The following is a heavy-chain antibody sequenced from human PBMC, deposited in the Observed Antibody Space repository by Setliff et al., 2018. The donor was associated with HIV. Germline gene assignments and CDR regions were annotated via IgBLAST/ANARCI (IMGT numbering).Heavy chain of an antibody. CDR1: GGSMSNYY. CDR2: TFHTGSS. CDR3: ASLTDYGGDSGSH. V-gene: IGHV4-59*01. Sequence: SETLSLTCSVSGGSMSNYYWSWVRQPPGKGLEWMGDTFHTGSSTYNPSLKSRVSLSVDTSKNQFSLRLSAVTAADTAVYYCASLTDYGGDSGSHWGQGTLVTVSS. D-gene: IGHD4-17*01. J-gene: IGHJ4*02.